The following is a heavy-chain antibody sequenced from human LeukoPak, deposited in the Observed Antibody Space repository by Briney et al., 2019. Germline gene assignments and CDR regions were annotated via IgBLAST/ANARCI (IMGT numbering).Heavy chain of an antibody. J-gene: IGHJ6*02. D-gene: IGHD3-10*01. CDR3: AKRHTDGSYYNGMDV. V-gene: IGHV3-23*01. CDR2: ITDVGDRA. Sequence: AGGSLRLSCGTSGFRFRTYAMTWVRQAPGKGLEWVSTITDVGDRALYIDSVRGRFTIFRDDSKNTLYLQMNSLRAEDTAVYYCAKRHTDGSYYNGMDVWGQGTTVTVSS. CDR1: GFRFRTYA.